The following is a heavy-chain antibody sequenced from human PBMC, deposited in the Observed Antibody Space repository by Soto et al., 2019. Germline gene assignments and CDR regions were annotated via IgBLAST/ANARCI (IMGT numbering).Heavy chain of an antibody. J-gene: IGHJ4*02. D-gene: IGHD3-22*01. V-gene: IGHV1-3*01. CDR1: GYTFTSYA. CDR2: INAGNGNT. Sequence: QVQLVQSGAEVKKPGASVKVSCKASGYTFTSYAMHWVRQAPGQRLEWMGWINAGNGNTKYSQKFQGRVTITRDTTASAAYMELSNLRSEDRAVYYSARASARYCDSSGPAGYWGQVTLVSVAS. CDR3: ARASARYCDSSGPAGY.